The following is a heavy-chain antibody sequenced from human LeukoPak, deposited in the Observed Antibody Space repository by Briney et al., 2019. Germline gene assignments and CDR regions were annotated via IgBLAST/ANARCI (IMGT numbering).Heavy chain of an antibody. J-gene: IGHJ3*02. Sequence: GGSLRLSCAASGFTVSSNYMNWVRQAPGKGLEWVSVIYSGGSTYYADSVKGRFTISRDNSKSTLYLQMNSLRAEDTAVYYCARDLQTIHAFDIWGQGTMVTVSS. V-gene: IGHV3-53*01. CDR1: GFTVSSNY. CDR2: IYSGGST. CDR3: ARDLQTIHAFDI. D-gene: IGHD1/OR15-1a*01.